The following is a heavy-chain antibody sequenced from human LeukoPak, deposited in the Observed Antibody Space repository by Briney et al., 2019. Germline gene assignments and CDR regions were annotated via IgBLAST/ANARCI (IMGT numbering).Heavy chain of an antibody. Sequence: GGSLRLSCAASGFTFSSYAMHWVRQAPGKGLEYVSAISIHGGATYYANSVKGRFTISRDNSKNTLYLQMGSLRAEDMAVYYCARVLRDASGYDYWGQGTLVTVSS. V-gene: IGHV3-64*01. D-gene: IGHD3-22*01. CDR3: ARVLRDASGYDY. CDR2: ISIHGGAT. CDR1: GFTFSSYA. J-gene: IGHJ4*02.